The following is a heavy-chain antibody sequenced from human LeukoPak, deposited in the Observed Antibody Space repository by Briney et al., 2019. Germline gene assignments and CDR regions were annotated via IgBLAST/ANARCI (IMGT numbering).Heavy chain of an antibody. J-gene: IGHJ4*02. D-gene: IGHD3-22*01. V-gene: IGHV1-18*01. CDR2: TSAYNGNT. CDR1: GYTFTSYG. CDR3: ARGSTYYYDSSGYSELDH. Sequence: ASVKVSCKASGYTFTSYGISWVRQSPGQGLEWMGWTSAYNGNTNYAQKLQGRVTMTTDTSTSTAYMELRSLRSDDTAVYYCARGSTYYYDSSGYSELDHWGQGTLVTVSS.